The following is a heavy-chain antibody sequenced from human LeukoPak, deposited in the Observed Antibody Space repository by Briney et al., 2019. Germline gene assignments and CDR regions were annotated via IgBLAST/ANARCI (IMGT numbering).Heavy chain of an antibody. J-gene: IGHJ2*01. V-gene: IGHV4-61*08. D-gene: IGHD3-22*01. CDR1: GGSISSGGYY. CDR3: ARDRRYYDSSGYYFNDWYFDL. Sequence: SQTLSLTCTVSGGSISSGGYYWGWIRQPPGKGLEWIGYIYYSGSTNYNPSLKSRVTISVDTSKNQFSLKLSSVTAADTAVYYCARDRRYYDSSGYYFNDWYFDLWGRGTLVTVSS. CDR2: IYYSGST.